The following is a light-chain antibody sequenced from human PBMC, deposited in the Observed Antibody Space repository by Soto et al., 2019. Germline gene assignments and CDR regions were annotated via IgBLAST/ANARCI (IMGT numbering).Light chain of an antibody. V-gene: IGKV3-11*01. CDR2: DVF. Sequence: EIVLTQSPATLSLSPGERATLSCRASQSVSSYLAWYQQKPGQAPRLLLYDVFNRATGIPARFSGSGSGTDFTLTISSLEPEDFAFYYCQQRDYWPTFGRGTKVEIK. J-gene: IGKJ1*01. CDR1: QSVSSY. CDR3: QQRDYWPT.